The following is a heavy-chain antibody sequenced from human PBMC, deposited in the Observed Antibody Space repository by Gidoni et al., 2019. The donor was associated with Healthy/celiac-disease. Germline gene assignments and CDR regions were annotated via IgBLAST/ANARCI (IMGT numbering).Heavy chain of an antibody. CDR3: ARAGRVASTTNFFDS. D-gene: IGHD1-26*01. CDR1: GYSFISYW. CDR2: IYPGDSDT. Sequence: EVQLVQSGAEVKKPGESLKISCKGSGYSFISYWIGWVRQMPGKGLEWMGIIYPGDSDTRYSPSFQGQVTISADKSINTAYLQWSSLKASDTAMYYCARAGRVASTTNFFDSWGQGTLVTVSS. J-gene: IGHJ4*02. V-gene: IGHV5-51*01.